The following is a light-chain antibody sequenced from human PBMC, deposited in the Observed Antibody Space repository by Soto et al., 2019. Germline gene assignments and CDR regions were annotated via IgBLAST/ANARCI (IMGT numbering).Light chain of an antibody. CDR3: ETWDSNIQV. J-gene: IGLJ3*02. Sequence: QLVLTQSSSASASLGSSVKLTCTLSSGHSTYIIAWHQQQSGKAPRCLMNLEDSGSYNKGSGVPNRFSGSSSGADRYLSISNLQFEDEADYYCETWDSNIQVFGGGTKLTVL. V-gene: IGLV4-60*02. CDR1: SGHSTYI. CDR2: LEDSGSY.